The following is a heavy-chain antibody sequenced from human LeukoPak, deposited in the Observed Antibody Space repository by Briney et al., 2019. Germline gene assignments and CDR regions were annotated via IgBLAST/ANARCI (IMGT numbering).Heavy chain of an antibody. D-gene: IGHD2-2*01. CDR3: AKDRHAPGRYCSSTTCFPFDS. J-gene: IGHJ5*01. CDR2: ISGSGGST. V-gene: IGHV3-23*01. CDR1: GFTFSSYD. Sequence: SGGSLRLPCAASGFTFSSYDMSWVRQAPGKGLEWVSAISGSGGSTYYADSVKGRFTISRDNSKSTLYLQMNSLRAEDTAVYYCAKDRHAPGRYCSSTTCFPFDSWGQGTLVTVSS.